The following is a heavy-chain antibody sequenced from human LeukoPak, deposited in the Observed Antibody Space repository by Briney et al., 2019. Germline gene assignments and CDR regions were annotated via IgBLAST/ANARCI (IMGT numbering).Heavy chain of an antibody. CDR1: GFTFSSYW. V-gene: IGHV3-7*01. J-gene: IGHJ6*03. D-gene: IGHD2-21*02. Sequence: PGGSLRLSCAASGFTFSSYWMSWVRQAPGKGLEWVANIKQDGSEKYYVDSVKGRFTISRDNAKNSLYLQMNSLRAEDTAVYYCARRTPDVVVTAILGYYYYMDVWGKGTTVTVSS. CDR3: ARRTPDVVVTAILGYYYYMDV. CDR2: IKQDGSEK.